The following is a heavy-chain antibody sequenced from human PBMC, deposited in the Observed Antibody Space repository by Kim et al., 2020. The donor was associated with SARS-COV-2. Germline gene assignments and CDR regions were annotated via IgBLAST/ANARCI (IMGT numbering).Heavy chain of an antibody. Sequence: GGSLRLSCAASGFTFSSYAMSWVRQAPGKGLEWVSVIYSGGSSTYYADSVKGRFTISRDNSKNTLYLQMNSLRAEDTAVYYCAKAPLKIPYGSGSYLYY. J-gene: IGHJ4*01. V-gene: IGHV3-23*03. D-gene: IGHD3-10*01. CDR1: GFTFSSYA. CDR2: IYSGGSST. CDR3: AKAPLKIPYGSGSYLYY.